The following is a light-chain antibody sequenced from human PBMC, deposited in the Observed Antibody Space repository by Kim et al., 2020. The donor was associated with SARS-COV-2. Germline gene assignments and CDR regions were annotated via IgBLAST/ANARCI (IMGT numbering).Light chain of an antibody. CDR2: GAS. CDR1: QSVSSN. CDR3: QQYKNWTMYA. J-gene: IGKJ2*01. V-gene: IGKV3-15*01. Sequence: EIVMTQSPSTLSVSPGERATLSCRASQSVSSNLAWYQQKPGQAPRLLIYGASTRAIGIPARFSGSGSGTEFTLTISSLQSEDFAVYYCQQYKNWTMYAFGQGTKLEI.